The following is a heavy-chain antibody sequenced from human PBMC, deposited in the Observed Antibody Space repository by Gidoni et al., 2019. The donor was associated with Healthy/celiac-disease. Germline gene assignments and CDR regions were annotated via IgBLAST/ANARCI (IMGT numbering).Heavy chain of an antibody. CDR3: ARRGYYYDSSGYYYYYYYYMDV. D-gene: IGHD3-22*01. V-gene: IGHV3-48*03. CDR1: GFTFSSYE. J-gene: IGHJ6*03. CDR2: ISSSGSTI. Sequence: EVQLVESGGGLVQPGGSLRLSCAASGFTFSSYEMNWVRQAPGKGLEWVSYISSSGSTIYYADSVKGRFTISRDNAKNSLYLQMNSLRAEDTAVYYCARRGYYYDSSGYYYYYYYYMDVWGKGTTVTVSS.